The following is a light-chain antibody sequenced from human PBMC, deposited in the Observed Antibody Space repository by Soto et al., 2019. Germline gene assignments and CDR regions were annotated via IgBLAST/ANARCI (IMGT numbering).Light chain of an antibody. V-gene: IGKV1-8*01. J-gene: IGKJ1*01. CDR1: QGISSY. Sequence: IRMTQSPSSFSASTGDRVTITCRASQGISSYLAWYQQKPGKAPKLLIYAASTLQSGVPSRFSGSGSGTDFTLTISCLQSEDFATYYCQHQKTFGQGTKVEIK. CDR2: AAS. CDR3: QHQKT.